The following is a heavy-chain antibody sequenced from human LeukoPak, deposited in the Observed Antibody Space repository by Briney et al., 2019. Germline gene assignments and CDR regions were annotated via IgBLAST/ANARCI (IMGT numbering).Heavy chain of an antibody. Sequence: ASVKVSCKASGYTFTSYGISWVRQAPGQGLEWMGWISAYNGNTNYAQKLQGRVTMTTDTSTSTAYMELRSLRAEDTAVYYCARESGGYSYGGQKESYYYYYYMDVWGKGTTVTVSS. J-gene: IGHJ6*03. V-gene: IGHV1-18*01. CDR1: GYTFTSYG. D-gene: IGHD5-18*01. CDR2: ISAYNGNT. CDR3: ARESGGYSYGGQKESYYYYYYMDV.